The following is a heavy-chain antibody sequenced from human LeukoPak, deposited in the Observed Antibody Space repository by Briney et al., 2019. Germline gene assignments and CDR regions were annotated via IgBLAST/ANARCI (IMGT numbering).Heavy chain of an antibody. J-gene: IGHJ4*02. CDR3: SRDRDYYDSSGYFRFDY. CDR1: GFTFCSYA. V-gene: IGHV3-30*01. Sequence: PGGSLRLSCAASGFTFCSYAMHWVRQAPGKGLERVAVISYDGSNKYYADSVKGRFTISRDNSKNTLYLQMNSLRAEDTAVYYCSRDRDYYDSSGYFRFDYWGQGTPVTVSS. CDR2: ISYDGSNK. D-gene: IGHD3-22*01.